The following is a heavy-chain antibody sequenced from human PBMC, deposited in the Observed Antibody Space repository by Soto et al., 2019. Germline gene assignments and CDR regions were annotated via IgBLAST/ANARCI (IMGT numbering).Heavy chain of an antibody. J-gene: IGHJ4*02. CDR2: IDTAGAT. CDR1: GFTLSSYD. CDR3: TRGRKKDC. Sequence: EVQLVESGGGLVQPGGSLRLSCAASGFTLSSYDMHWVRQATGKGLEWVSGIDTAGATYYPGSVKGRFTISREIAKNSLYLQMNSLTAGDTAVYYCTRGRKKDCWGQGTLVTVSS. V-gene: IGHV3-13*01.